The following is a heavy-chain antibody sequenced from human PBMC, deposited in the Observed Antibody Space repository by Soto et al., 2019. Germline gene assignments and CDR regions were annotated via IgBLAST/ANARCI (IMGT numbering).Heavy chain of an antibody. D-gene: IGHD3-10*01. CDR2: IWYDGSNK. V-gene: IGHV3-33*01. Sequence: GGSLRLSCAASGFTFSSYGMHWVRQAPGKGLEWVAVIWYDGSNKYYADSVKGRFTNSRDNSKNTLYLQMNSLRAEDTAVYYCARDPSYYYGSGSYYPYYYGMDVWGQGTTVTVSS. CDR3: ARDPSYYYGSGSYYPYYYGMDV. CDR1: GFTFSSYG. J-gene: IGHJ6*02.